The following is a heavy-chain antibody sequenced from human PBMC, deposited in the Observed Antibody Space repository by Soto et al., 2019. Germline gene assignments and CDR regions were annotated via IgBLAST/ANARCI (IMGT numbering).Heavy chain of an antibody. CDR1: GFTFSSYG. D-gene: IGHD3-3*01. J-gene: IGHJ6*02. CDR2: ISGSGSST. Sequence: EEQLLESGGGLVQPGGSLRLSCAASGFTFSSYGMTWVRQAPGKGLEWVSTISGSGSSTYYADSVKGRFTISRDNSKNTLYLQMNSLRAEGTAVYYCAKVNTIFGVESYYYGIDVWGQGTTVTVSS. V-gene: IGHV3-23*01. CDR3: AKVNTIFGVESYYYGIDV.